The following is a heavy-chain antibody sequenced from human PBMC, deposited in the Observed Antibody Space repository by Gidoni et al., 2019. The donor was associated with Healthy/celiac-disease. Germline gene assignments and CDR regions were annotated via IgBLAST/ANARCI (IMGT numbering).Heavy chain of an antibody. CDR1: GYAFTAYY. Sequence: QVQLMQHGADAKKSGSSVRDTCKASGYAFTAYYMHWVCQALGQGLEWTRWINPNSGGTDDAKKFQGRVTMTRDTSIRTGYMELSRLRSDDTAVYYCAGGILGKGRVWYFDLWGRGTLVTASS. CDR3: AGGILGKGRVWYFDL. V-gene: IGHV1-2*02. D-gene: IGHD7-27*01. J-gene: IGHJ2*01. CDR2: INPNSGGT.